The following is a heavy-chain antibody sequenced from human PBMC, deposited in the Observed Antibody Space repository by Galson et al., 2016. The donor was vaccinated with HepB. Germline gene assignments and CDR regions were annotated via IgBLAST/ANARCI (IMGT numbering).Heavy chain of an antibody. J-gene: IGHJ6*02. CDR2: VDDSGSA. CDR1: GGSLRHYY. V-gene: IGHV4-34*01. CDR3: ARRSITTMHV. D-gene: IGHD3-22*01. Sequence: LSLTCAVYGGSLRHYYWTWIRQAPGKGLEWIGEVDDSGSATYSPTLRSRASMSVDTSKNQFFLRLMSVTAADTAVYYCARRSITTMHVWGQGTTVTVSS.